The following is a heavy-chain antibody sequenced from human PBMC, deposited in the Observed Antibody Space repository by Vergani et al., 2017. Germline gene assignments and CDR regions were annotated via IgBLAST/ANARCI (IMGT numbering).Heavy chain of an antibody. CDR3: ARGRITMVRGVMRYFDL. D-gene: IGHD3-10*01. CDR1: GGSFSDYY. J-gene: IGHJ2*01. V-gene: IGHV4-34*01. Sequence: QVQLQQWGAGLLKPSETLSLTCAVYGGSFSDYYWSWIRQSPGKGLEWIGEINHSGSTNYNPSIKSRVTISVDTSKNQFSLKLSSVTAADTAVYYCARGRITMVRGVMRYFDLWGRGTLVTVSS. CDR2: INHSGST.